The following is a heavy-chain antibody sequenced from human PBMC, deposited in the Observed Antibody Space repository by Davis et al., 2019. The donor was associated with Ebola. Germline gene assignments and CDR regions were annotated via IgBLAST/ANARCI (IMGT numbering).Heavy chain of an antibody. CDR3: ARDPPGPDGSWFDP. J-gene: IGHJ5*02. V-gene: IGHV1-18*01. Sequence: ASVKVSCKASGYTFTSYGISWVRQAPGQGLEWMGWISAYNGNTNYAQKLQGRVTMTTDASTSTAYMELRSLRSDDTAVYYCARDPPGPDGSWFDPWGQGTLVTVSS. CDR2: ISAYNGNT. D-gene: IGHD1-1*01. CDR1: GYTFTSYG.